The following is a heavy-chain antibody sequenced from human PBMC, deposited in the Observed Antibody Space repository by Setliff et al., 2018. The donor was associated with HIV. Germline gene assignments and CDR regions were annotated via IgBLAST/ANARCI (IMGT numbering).Heavy chain of an antibody. J-gene: IGHJ6*02. CDR3: ARDHCSSSGCYEYSYYGMDV. D-gene: IGHD2-2*01. CDR1: GDSVSSRSYY. Sequence: PSETLSLTCTVSGDSVSSRSYYWSWIRQPPGKGLEWIGYIYYSGSTNYNPSLKSRVTISVDTSKNHFSLKLRSVTAADTAVYYCARDHCSSSGCYEYSYYGMDVWGQGTTVTVSS. CDR2: IYYSGST. V-gene: IGHV4-61*03.